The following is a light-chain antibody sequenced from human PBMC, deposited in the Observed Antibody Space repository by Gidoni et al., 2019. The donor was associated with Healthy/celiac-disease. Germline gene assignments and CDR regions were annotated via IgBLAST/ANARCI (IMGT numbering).Light chain of an antibody. Sequence: EIVLTQSPATLSLSPGERATLSCRASQSVSSYLAWYHQKPGQAPRRLIYDASNRATGIPARFSGSGSGTDFTLTISSLEPEDFAVYYCQQRSNWPLLTFGGXTKVEIK. J-gene: IGKJ4*01. CDR3: QQRSNWPLLT. CDR2: DAS. V-gene: IGKV3-11*01. CDR1: QSVSSY.